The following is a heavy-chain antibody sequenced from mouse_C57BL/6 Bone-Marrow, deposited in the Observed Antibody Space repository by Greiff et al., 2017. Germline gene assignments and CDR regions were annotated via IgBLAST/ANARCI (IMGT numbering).Heavy chain of an antibody. CDR2: IDPSDSYT. D-gene: IGHD1-1*01. J-gene: IGHJ2*01. CDR3: ARSGSLLLRYSDY. V-gene: IGHV1-69*01. CDR1: GYTFTSYW. Sequence: QVQLQQPGAELVMPGASVKLSCKASGYTFTSYWMHWVKQRPGQGLEWIGEIDPSDSYTNYNQKFKGKSTLTVDKSSSTAYMQLGSLTSEDSAVYYCARSGSLLLRYSDYWGQGTTLTVSS.